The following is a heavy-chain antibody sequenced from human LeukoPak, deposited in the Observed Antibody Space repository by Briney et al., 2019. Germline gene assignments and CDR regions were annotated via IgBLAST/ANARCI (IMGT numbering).Heavy chain of an antibody. CDR3: ARVSCCTGGVCPYYFDY. Sequence: GASVKVSCKASGYTFTGYYMHWVRQAPGQGLEWMGWINPNNGGTNFAQKFQGRVSMTTDTPMGAAYMELSRLTSDDTAMYYCARVSCCTGGVCPYYFDYWGQGTLVTVSS. D-gene: IGHD2-8*02. CDR2: INPNNGGT. J-gene: IGHJ4*02. V-gene: IGHV1-2*02. CDR1: GYTFTGYY.